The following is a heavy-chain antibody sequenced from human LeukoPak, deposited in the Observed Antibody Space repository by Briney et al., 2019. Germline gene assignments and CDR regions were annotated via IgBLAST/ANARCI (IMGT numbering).Heavy chain of an antibody. CDR3: ARDRGMTTGDY. D-gene: IGHD4-17*01. Sequence: SETLSLTCTVSGGSISSGTYYWHWIRQPPGKGLEWIGSIYHSGSTYYNPSLKSRVTISVDTSKNQFSLKLSSVTAADTAVYYCARDRGMTTGDYWGQGTLVTVSS. CDR2: IYHSGST. V-gene: IGHV4-39*07. CDR1: GGSISSGTYY. J-gene: IGHJ4*02.